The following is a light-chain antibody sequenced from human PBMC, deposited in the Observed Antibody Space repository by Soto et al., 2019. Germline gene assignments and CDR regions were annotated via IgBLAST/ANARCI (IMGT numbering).Light chain of an antibody. V-gene: IGKV3-20*01. CDR2: TAS. CDR3: QQYDNSPLT. J-gene: IGKJ1*01. Sequence: EIVLTQSPGTLSLSPGEGATLSCRASQSLSRNYLAWYQHKPGQAPRLLIYTASNRATGVPPRFSGSGSGTDFTLTISRLEPEDFALYYCQQYDNSPLTFGQGTKGEI. CDR1: QSLSRNY.